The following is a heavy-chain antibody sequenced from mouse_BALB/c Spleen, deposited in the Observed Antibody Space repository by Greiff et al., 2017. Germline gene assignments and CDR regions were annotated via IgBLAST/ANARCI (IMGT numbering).Heavy chain of an antibody. Sequence: VQLQQSGAELVKPGASVKLSCTASGFNIKDTYMHWVKQRPEQGLEWIGRIDPANGNTKYDPKFQGKATITADTSSNTAYLQLSSLTSEDTAVYYCARSLIYYYGSSFAYWGQGTLVTVSA. D-gene: IGHD1-1*01. J-gene: IGHJ3*01. V-gene: IGHV14-3*02. CDR1: GFNIKDTY. CDR2: IDPANGNT. CDR3: ARSLIYYYGSSFAY.